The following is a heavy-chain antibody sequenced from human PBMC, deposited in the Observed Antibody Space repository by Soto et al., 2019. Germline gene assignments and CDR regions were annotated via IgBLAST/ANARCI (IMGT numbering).Heavy chain of an antibody. CDR3: ARELPTAIRGGYYYSYGMDV. Sequence: SLRLSCAASGFVFSSYWIHWVRQAPGKGLVWVSRLHSDGSTTSYADSVKGRFTISRDNAKNTLYLQMNSLRAEDTAVYYCARELPTAIRGGYYYSYGMDVWGQGTTVTVSS. D-gene: IGHD2-2*02. V-gene: IGHV3-74*01. J-gene: IGHJ6*02. CDR1: GFVFSSYW. CDR2: LHSDGSTT.